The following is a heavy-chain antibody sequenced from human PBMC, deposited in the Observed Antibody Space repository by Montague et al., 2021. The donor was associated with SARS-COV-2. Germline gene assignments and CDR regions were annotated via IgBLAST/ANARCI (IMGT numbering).Heavy chain of an antibody. CDR3: ARGRIEVSMIVVVLTGASYYMDD. J-gene: IGHJ6*03. D-gene: IGHD3-22*01. CDR1: GGSFSGHY. Sequence: SETLSLTCAVYGGSFSGHYWSWIRQPPGKGLEWIGEINNSGSTNYNPSLKSRVTISVDTSKNQFSLKLHSVTAADTAVYYCARGRIEVSMIVVVLTGASYYMDDWGKGTTVTVSS. V-gene: IGHV4-34*01. CDR2: INNSGST.